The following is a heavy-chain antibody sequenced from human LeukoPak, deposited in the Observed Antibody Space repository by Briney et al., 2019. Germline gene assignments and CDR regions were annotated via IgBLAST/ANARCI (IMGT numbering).Heavy chain of an antibody. V-gene: IGHV3-23*01. CDR1: GFTLSTYA. Sequence: GGSLRLSCAASGFTLSTYAMSWVRQTPGKGLEWVSAISGSGGSTYYADSVKGRFTISRDNSKNTLYLQMNSLRAEDTAVYYCAKDHWGTVTNYFDYWGQGTLVTVSS. CDR3: AKDHWGTVTNYFDY. D-gene: IGHD4-17*01. CDR2: ISGSGGST. J-gene: IGHJ4*02.